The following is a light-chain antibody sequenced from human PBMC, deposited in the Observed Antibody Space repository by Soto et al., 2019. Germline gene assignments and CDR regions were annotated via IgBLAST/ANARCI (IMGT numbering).Light chain of an antibody. V-gene: IGKV3-15*01. CDR3: QQYSQWPIT. CDR1: QRVNSN. Sequence: EMVITQSPSILSVSPPESATLSCTASQRVNSNYLTWYQQHPGQPPRLLIYGISTRATGIPARFSGSGSGTEFSLTISSLQSEDFAVYYCQQYSQWPITFGQGTRLEIK. CDR2: GIS. J-gene: IGKJ5*01.